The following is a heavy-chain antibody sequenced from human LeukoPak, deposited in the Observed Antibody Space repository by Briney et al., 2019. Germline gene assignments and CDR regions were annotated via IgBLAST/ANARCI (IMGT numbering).Heavy chain of an antibody. CDR3: AQRAQLPKRHFDY. V-gene: IGHV3-23*01. CDR1: GFTFSIYA. D-gene: IGHD2-2*01. J-gene: IGHJ4*02. Sequence: GGSLRLSCAASGFTFSIYAMSWVRQAPGKGLEWVSTITDSGGATYHADSVKGRFTISRDNSKNTLYLQMNSSRAEDTAVYYCAQRAQLPKRHFDYWGQGTLVTVSS. CDR2: ITDSGGAT.